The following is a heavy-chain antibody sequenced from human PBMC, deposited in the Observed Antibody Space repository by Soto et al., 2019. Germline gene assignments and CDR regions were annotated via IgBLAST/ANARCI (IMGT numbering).Heavy chain of an antibody. CDR2: ISAYNGNT. CDR1: GYTFPSYG. V-gene: IGHV1-18*04. J-gene: IGHJ6*02. CDR3: ARWEHTCSEGYYYGMDV. Sequence: QVQLVQSGAEVKKPGSSVQVSCKASGYTFPSYGISWVRQAPGQGLEWLGWISAYNGNTNYAQKLQGRVTMTTGTSTSTAYMELRSLRSDDTGGYYCARWEHTCSEGYYYGMDVWVQGTTVTVSS. D-gene: IGHD1-26*01.